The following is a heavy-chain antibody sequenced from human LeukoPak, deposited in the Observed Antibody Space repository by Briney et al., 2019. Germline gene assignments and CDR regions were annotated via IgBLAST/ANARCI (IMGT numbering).Heavy chain of an antibody. J-gene: IGHJ4*02. CDR3: ARSAQYSSGWDPYPSYYYFGY. V-gene: IGHV4-31*01. Sequence: PSQTLSLTCTVSGGSISSGGYYWSWIRQHPGKGLEWIGYIYYSGSTYYNPSLKSQVTISVDTSKNQFSLKLSSVTAADTAVYYCARSAQYSSGWDPYPSYYYFGYWGQGTLVTVSS. CDR1: GGSISSGGYY. CDR2: IYYSGST. D-gene: IGHD6-19*01.